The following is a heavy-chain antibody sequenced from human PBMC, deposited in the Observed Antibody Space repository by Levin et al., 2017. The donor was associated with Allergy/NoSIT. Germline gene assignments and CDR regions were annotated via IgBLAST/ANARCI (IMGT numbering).Heavy chain of an antibody. CDR2: IRSKAYGGTT. CDR3: TRDPTLRITMVQGVDYYYYYYMDV. J-gene: IGHJ6*03. V-gene: IGHV3-49*04. D-gene: IGHD3-10*01. CDR1: GFTFGDYA. Sequence: SCTASGFTFGDYAMSWVRQAPGKGLEWVGFIRSKAYGGTTEYAASVKGRFTISRDDSKSIAYLQMNSLKTEDTAVYYCTRDPTLRITMVQGVDYYYYYYMDVWGKGTTVTVSS.